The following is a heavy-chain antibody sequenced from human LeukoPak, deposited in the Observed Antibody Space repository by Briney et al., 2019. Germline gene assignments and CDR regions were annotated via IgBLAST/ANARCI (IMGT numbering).Heavy chain of an antibody. V-gene: IGHV4-59*08. J-gene: IGHJ6*02. Sequence: SETLSLTCTVSGGSISSYYWSWIRQPPGKGLEWIGCIYYSGSTNYNPSLKSRVTMSVDTSKNQFSLKLSSVTAADTAVYYCARLAAGLYYYDMYVWGQGTTVTVSS. CDR3: ARLAAGLYYYDMYV. D-gene: IGHD2-15*01. CDR1: GGSISSYY. CDR2: IYYSGST.